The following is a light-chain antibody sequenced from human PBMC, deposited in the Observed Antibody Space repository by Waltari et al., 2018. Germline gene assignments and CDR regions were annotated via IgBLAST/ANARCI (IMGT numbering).Light chain of an antibody. CDR2: DAS. CDR3: QQRNNWPYT. J-gene: IGKJ2*01. V-gene: IGKV3-11*01. Sequence: EIVLTQSPAPVPLSPGERATLSCRASQSVSRYLAWYQQKPGQAPRLLIYDASNRATGIPARFSGSGSGTDFTLTISSLEPEDFVVYFCQQRNNWPYTFGQGTRLEIK. CDR1: QSVSRY.